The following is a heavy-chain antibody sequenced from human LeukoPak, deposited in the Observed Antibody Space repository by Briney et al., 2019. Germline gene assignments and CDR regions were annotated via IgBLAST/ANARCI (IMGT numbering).Heavy chain of an antibody. CDR1: GGSLSSYD. CDR3: ARMTSRSGSGSYFFDN. D-gene: IGHD3-10*01. Sequence: SETLSLTCTVSGGSLSSYDWSWIRQPPGKGLEWIGHIYYSGNTNYNPPLKSRVTISVDMSKNQFSLKVNSVTAADTAVYYCARMTSRSGSGSYFFDNWGQGTLVTVSS. CDR2: IYYSGNT. V-gene: IGHV4-59*01. J-gene: IGHJ4*02.